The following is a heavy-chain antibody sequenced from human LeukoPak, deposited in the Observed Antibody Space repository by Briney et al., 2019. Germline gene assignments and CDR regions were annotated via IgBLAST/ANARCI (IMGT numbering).Heavy chain of an antibody. J-gene: IGHJ3*02. D-gene: IGHD2-2*01. CDR2: IYHSGRT. CDR1: GYSISSGYY. Sequence: SETLSLTCTVSGYSISSGYYWGWIRQPPGKGLEWIGSIYHSGRTYYNPSLKSRVTISVDTSKNQFSLKLSSVTAADTAGYYCARAYCSSTTCPQHDAFDIWGQGAMVTVSS. CDR3: ARAYCSSTTCPQHDAFDI. V-gene: IGHV4-38-2*02.